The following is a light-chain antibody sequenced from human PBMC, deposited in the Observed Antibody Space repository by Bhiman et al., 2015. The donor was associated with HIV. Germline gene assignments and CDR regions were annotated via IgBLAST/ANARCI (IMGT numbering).Light chain of an antibody. J-gene: IGLJ2*01. CDR1: SSDVGGYNY. CDR3: SSYTSSSTLL. V-gene: IGLV2-14*03. Sequence: QSALTQPASVSGSPGQSITISCTGTSSDVGGYNYVSWYQHHPGKAPKLMIYDVSKRPXGVSNRFSGSKSGNTASLTISGLQAEDEADYYCSSYTSSSTLLFGGGTKLTVL. CDR2: DVS.